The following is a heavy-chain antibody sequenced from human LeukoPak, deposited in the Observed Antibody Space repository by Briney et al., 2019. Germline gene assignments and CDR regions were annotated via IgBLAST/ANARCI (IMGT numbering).Heavy chain of an antibody. V-gene: IGHV3-23*01. Sequence: PGGSLRLSCTASGFTFSGYAMSWVRQAPGKGLDWVSASSGSGGNTYYADSVKGRFTISRDYSKNTLYLQMNRLRAEDTALYYCAKGSYDSTGYYYPFDYWGQGTLVTVSS. J-gene: IGHJ4*02. D-gene: IGHD3-22*01. CDR1: GFTFSGYA. CDR2: SSGSGGNT. CDR3: AKGSYDSTGYYYPFDY.